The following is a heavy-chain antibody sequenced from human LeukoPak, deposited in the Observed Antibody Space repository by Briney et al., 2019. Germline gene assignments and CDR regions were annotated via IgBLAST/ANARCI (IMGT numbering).Heavy chain of an antibody. V-gene: IGHV1-2*02. CDR3: AREGPTGIAAAGTRVNWFDP. CDR1: GYTFTGYY. J-gene: IGHJ5*02. CDR2: INPNSGGT. Sequence: APVKVSCKASGYTFTGYYMHWVRQAPGQGLEWMGWINPNSGGTNYAQKFQGRVTMTRDTSISTAYMELSRLRSDDTAVYYCAREGPTGIAAAGTRVNWFDPWGQGTLVTVSS. D-gene: IGHD6-13*01.